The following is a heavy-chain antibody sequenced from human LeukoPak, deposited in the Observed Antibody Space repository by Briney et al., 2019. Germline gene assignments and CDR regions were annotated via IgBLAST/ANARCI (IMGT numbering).Heavy chain of an antibody. D-gene: IGHD3-3*01. CDR2: IRFDGSNK. J-gene: IGHJ4*02. Sequence: GGSLRLSCAASGFTFSSSGMHWVRQAPGKGLEWVAFIRFDGSNKYYADSVKGRFTISRDNSKNTLYLQVTSLRAEDAAVYYCAKDYDFWSGYYSPTRGYFDYWGQGTLVTVSS. CDR3: AKDYDFWSGYYSPTRGYFDY. CDR1: GFTFSSSG. V-gene: IGHV3-30*02.